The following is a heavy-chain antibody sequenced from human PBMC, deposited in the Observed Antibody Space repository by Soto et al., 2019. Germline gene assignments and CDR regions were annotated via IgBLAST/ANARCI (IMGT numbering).Heavy chain of an antibody. V-gene: IGHV4-39*01. J-gene: IGHJ5*02. CDR1: GDSITTTSHY. CDR3: ARHVVATISGGLSWFDP. Sequence: QLQLQESGPGLVKPSETLSLTCTVSGDSITTTSHYWGWIRQPPGKGLEWIASVYYSASPYYNPSLQSRITISVDTPSNLFSLRLSSVTAADTAVYYCARHVVATISGGLSWFDPWGQGTLVTVSS. D-gene: IGHD5-12*01. CDR2: VYYSASP.